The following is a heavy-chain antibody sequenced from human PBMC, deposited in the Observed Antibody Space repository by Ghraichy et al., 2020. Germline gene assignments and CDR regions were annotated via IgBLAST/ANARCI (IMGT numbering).Heavy chain of an antibody. CDR2: IWYDGSNK. Sequence: GGSLRLSCAASGFTFSSYGMHWVRQAPGKGLEWVAVIWYDGSNKYYADSVKGRFTISRDNSKNTLYLQMNSLRAEDTAVYYCARELPYCTGGVCYSYYYYGMDVWGQGTTVTVSS. V-gene: IGHV3-33*01. CDR3: ARELPYCTGGVCYSYYYYGMDV. D-gene: IGHD2-8*02. J-gene: IGHJ6*02. CDR1: GFTFSSYG.